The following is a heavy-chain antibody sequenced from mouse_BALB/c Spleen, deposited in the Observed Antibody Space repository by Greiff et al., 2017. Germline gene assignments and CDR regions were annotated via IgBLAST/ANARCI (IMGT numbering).Heavy chain of an antibody. CDR3: ARYRYANWYFDV. CDR1: GDSITSGY. D-gene: IGHD2-14*01. V-gene: IGHV3-8*02. Sequence: EVKLVESGPSLVKPSQTLSLTCSVTGDSITSGYWNWIRKFPGNKLEYMGYISYSGSTYYNPSLKSRISITRDTSKNQYYLQLNSVTTEDTATYYCARYRYANWYFDVWGAGTTVTVSS. J-gene: IGHJ1*01. CDR2: ISYSGST.